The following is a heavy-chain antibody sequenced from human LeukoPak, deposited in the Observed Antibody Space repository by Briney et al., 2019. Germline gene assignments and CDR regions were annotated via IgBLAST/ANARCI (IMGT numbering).Heavy chain of an antibody. Sequence: PSETLSLTCAVYGGSFSGYYWSWIRQPPGKGLEWIGKINHSGSTNYNPSLKSRVTISVDTSKNQFSLKLSSVTAADTAVYYCARDPDMTGGYWGQGTLVTVSS. CDR1: GGSFSGYY. CDR3: ARDPDMTGGY. J-gene: IGHJ4*02. CDR2: INHSGST. D-gene: IGHD4-23*01. V-gene: IGHV4-34*01.